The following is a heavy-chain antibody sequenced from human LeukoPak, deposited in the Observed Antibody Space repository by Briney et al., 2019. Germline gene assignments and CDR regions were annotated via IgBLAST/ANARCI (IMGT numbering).Heavy chain of an antibody. Sequence: PGGSLRLSCAASGFTFSSSSMNWVRQAPGKGLEWLSYISSYSSNLYYADSVKGRFTISRDNAKKSLYLQMNSLRAEDTAVYYCARESYSGSYFDYWGQGTLVTVSS. CDR2: ISSYSSNL. CDR1: GFTFSSSS. D-gene: IGHD1-26*01. V-gene: IGHV3-48*01. CDR3: ARESYSGSYFDY. J-gene: IGHJ4*03.